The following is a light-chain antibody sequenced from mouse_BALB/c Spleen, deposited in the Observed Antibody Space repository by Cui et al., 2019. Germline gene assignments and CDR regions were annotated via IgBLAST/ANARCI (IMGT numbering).Light chain of an antibody. Sequence: QIVLTKSTAIMSASPGEKVTMTCIASSSISYMHWYQQKPSTSPKRWIYDTSKLASGVPARFSGSGSGTSYSLTISSMEAEDAATYYCQQRSSYPTFGAGTKLELK. CDR2: DTS. V-gene: IGKV4-70*01. J-gene: IGKJ5*01. CDR1: SSISY. CDR3: QQRSSYPT.